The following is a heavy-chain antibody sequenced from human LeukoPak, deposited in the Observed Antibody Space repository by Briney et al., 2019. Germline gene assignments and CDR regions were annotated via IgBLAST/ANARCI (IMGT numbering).Heavy chain of an antibody. J-gene: IGHJ3*02. Sequence: PGGSLRLSCVASGFTFSNAWMSWVRQAPIKGLEWVGRIKRKIDGETTDYAAPAKGRFTISRDDSKNTLFLQMNSLKTEDTAMYYCTTNDAFDIWGQGTMVTVSS. CDR2: IKRKIDGETT. V-gene: IGHV3-15*01. CDR1: GFTFSNAW. CDR3: TTNDAFDI.